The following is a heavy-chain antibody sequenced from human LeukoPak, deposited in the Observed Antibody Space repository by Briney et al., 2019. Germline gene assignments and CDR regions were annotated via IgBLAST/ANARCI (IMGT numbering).Heavy chain of an antibody. CDR1: GGSISSYY. D-gene: IGHD6-19*01. Sequence: PSETLSLTCTVSGGSISSYYWSWIRQPAGKGLEWIGRIYTSGSTNYNPSLKSRVTMSVDTSKNQFSLQLNSVTPEDTAVYYCARGVNYSSGKLDYWGQGALVTVSS. J-gene: IGHJ4*02. CDR3: ARGVNYSSGKLDY. CDR2: IYTSGST. V-gene: IGHV4-4*07.